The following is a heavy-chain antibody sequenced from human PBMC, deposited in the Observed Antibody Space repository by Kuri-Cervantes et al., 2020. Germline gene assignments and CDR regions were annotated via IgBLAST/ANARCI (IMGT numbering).Heavy chain of an antibody. J-gene: IGHJ4*02. CDR1: GGTFSSYA. CDR2: IILIFGTA. Sequence: SVKVSCKASGGTFSSYAISWVRQAPGQGLEWMGGIILIFGTANYAQKFQGRVTITADESTSTAYMELSSLRSEDTAVYYCAADQVVAGTWIDYWGQGTLVTVSS. CDR3: AADQVVAGTWIDY. D-gene: IGHD6-19*01. V-gene: IGHV1-69*13.